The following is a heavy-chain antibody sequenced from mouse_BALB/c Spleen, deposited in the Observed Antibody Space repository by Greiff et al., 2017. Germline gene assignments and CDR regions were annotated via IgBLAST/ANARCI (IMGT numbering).Heavy chain of an antibody. CDR1: GYAFTNYL. J-gene: IGHJ3*01. CDR3: ASPLTGTWFAY. Sequence: QVQLQQSGAELVRPGTSVKVSCKASGYAFTNYLIEWVKQRPGQGLEWIGVINPGSGGTNYNEKFKGKATLTADKSSSTAYMQLSSLTSDDSAVYFCASPLTGTWFAYWGQGTLVTLSA. D-gene: IGHD4-1*01. V-gene: IGHV1-54*01. CDR2: INPGSGGT.